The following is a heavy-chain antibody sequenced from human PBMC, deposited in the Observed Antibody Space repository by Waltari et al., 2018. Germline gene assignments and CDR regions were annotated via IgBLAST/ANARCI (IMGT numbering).Heavy chain of an antibody. CDR2: INQDGSEK. Sequence: EVQLVESGGGLVQPGGSLRLYCAASGFPFGNNWMTLVRQAPGKGLEWVANINQDGSEKYSVESVKGRFTISRDNAKNSLYLQLNSLRADDTAVYYCTRGGDDSSWYWRNWGQGTLVTVSS. J-gene: IGHJ4*02. CDR3: TRGGDDSSWYWRN. V-gene: IGHV3-7*01. CDR1: GFPFGNNW. D-gene: IGHD6-13*01.